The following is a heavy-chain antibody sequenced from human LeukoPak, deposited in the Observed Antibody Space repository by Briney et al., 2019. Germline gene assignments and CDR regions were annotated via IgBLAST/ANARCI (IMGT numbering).Heavy chain of an antibody. CDR3: ARGHLSSGSYSD. V-gene: IGHV4-34*01. J-gene: IGHJ4*02. Sequence: SETLSLTCAVYGVTFSGYYWSWIRQPPGKGLEWIGEINHSGSTNYNPSLKSRVTISVDTSKNQFSLKLSSVTAADTAVYYCARGHLSSGSYSDWGQGTLVTVSS. D-gene: IGHD1-26*01. CDR2: INHSGST. CDR1: GVTFSGYY.